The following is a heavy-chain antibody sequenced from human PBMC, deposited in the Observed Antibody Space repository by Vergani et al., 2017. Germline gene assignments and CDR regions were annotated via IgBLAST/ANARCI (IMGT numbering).Heavy chain of an antibody. J-gene: IGHJ5*02. D-gene: IGHD6-13*01. V-gene: IGHV3-23*01. CDR2: ISGSGGST. CDR3: AKDVGRSSSWYGGWFDP. CDR1: GFTFSSYA. Sequence: EVQLLESGGGLVQPGGSLRLSCAASGFTFSSYAMSWVRQAPGKGLEWVSAISGSGGSTYYADSVKGRFTISRDNSKNTLYLQMNSLRAEDTAVYYCAKDVGRSSSWYGGWFDPWGQGTLVTVSS.